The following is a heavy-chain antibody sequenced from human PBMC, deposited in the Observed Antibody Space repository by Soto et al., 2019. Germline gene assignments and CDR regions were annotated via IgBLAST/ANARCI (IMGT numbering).Heavy chain of an antibody. CDR2: INAGNGNT. J-gene: IGHJ5*02. V-gene: IGHV1-3*01. Sequence: QVQLVQSGAEVKKPGASVKVSCKASGYTFTSYAMHWVRQAPGQRLEWMGWINAGNGNTKYSQKFQGRVTITRDTSASTAYMELSSLRSEDTAVYYWARGYGDPNWFDPWGQGTLVTVSS. D-gene: IGHD4-17*01. CDR3: ARGYGDPNWFDP. CDR1: GYTFTSYA.